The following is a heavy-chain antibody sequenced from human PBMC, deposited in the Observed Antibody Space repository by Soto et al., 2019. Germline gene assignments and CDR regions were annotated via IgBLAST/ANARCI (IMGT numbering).Heavy chain of an antibody. J-gene: IGHJ4*02. CDR1: GFTFSSYA. CDR3: AKDRQFRFAGSYYTSLDY. CDR2: ISGGGSTT. Sequence: EVQLLESGGGLVQPGGSLRLSCAASGFTFSSYAMNWVRQAPGKGLEWVSAISGGGSTTYHADSVKGRFTISRDNSKNTLYLQMNSLRAEVTAVYYCAKDRQFRFAGSYYTSLDYWGQGTPVTVSS. D-gene: IGHD3-10*01. V-gene: IGHV3-23*01.